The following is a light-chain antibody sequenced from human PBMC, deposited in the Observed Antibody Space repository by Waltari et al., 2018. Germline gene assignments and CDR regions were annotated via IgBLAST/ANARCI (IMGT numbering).Light chain of an antibody. CDR3: CSYAGSYTWV. V-gene: IGLV2-11*01. J-gene: IGLJ3*02. CDR1: TNDLGSYNY. CDR2: DVT. Sequence: SALTQPRSVSGSPGQSVTISCTGTTNDLGSYNYVSWYQQHPGKAPKLIILDVTKRPSGVPDRLSGSKSGYTASLTISGLRAEDEAEYYCCSYAGSYTWVFGGGTKLTVV.